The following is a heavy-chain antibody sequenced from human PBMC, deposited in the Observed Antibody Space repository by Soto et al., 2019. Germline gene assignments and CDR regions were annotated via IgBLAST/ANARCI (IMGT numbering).Heavy chain of an antibody. V-gene: IGHV3-30*18. CDR3: AKDMGFVAVVPPVDAGYGLDV. CDR2: ISSDGSNK. D-gene: IGHD2-2*01. Sequence: QVQLVESGGGGVQPGRSLRLSCAASGFIFSSAGMHWVRQAPGKGLEWVAVISSDGSNKFYAVSMKGRFTISRDNSKNTLYLQMNSLRVEDTAVYFCAKDMGFVAVVPPVDAGYGLDVWGQGTTVTVSS. CDR1: GFIFSSAG. J-gene: IGHJ6*02.